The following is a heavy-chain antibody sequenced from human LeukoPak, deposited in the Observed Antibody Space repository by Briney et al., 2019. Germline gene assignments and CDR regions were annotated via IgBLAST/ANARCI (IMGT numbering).Heavy chain of an antibody. CDR2: ISAYSGNT. V-gene: IGHV1-18*01. D-gene: IGHD2-21*01. Sequence: ASVTVSCKASGYTFTNYGISWVRQAPGQGLEWMGWISAYSGNTYYAQKLQGRVTLTTDTSTSTAYMELRSLRPDDTAVYYCARARRSVCGGDCYYWYFDLWGRGTLVTVSS. J-gene: IGHJ2*01. CDR3: ARARRSVCGGDCYYWYFDL. CDR1: GYTFTNYG.